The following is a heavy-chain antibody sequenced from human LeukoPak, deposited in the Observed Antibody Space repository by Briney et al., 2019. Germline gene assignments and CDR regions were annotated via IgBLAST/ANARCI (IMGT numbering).Heavy chain of an antibody. V-gene: IGHV6-1*01. CDR1: GVSVSSNTAA. D-gene: IGHD2-15*01. CDR2: TFYRSKWYN. Sequence: SQTLSLTCAISGVSVSSNTAAWNWIRQSPSGGLEWLGRTFYRSKWYNDYAVSVKSRITINPDTSKNQFSLHLNSVTPEDTAVYFCARDGWPAFDYWGQGTLVTVSS. CDR3: ARDGWPAFDY. J-gene: IGHJ4*02.